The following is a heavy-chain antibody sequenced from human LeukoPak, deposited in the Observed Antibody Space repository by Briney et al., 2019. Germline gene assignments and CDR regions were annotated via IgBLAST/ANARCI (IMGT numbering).Heavy chain of an antibody. V-gene: IGHV1-2*02. J-gene: IGHJ3*02. CDR2: INPNSGGT. CDR1: GYTFTGYY. D-gene: IGHD2-15*01. Sequence: ASVKVSCKASGYTFTGYYMHWVRQAPGQGLEWMGWINPNSGGTNYAQNFQDRVTMTRDTSISTAYMELSSLTYDDTAVYYCARGVLLQGRGAFDIWGQGAMVTVSS. CDR3: ARGVLLQGRGAFDI.